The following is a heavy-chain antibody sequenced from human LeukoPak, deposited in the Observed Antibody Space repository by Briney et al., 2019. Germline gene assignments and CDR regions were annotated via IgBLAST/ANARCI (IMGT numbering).Heavy chain of an antibody. CDR1: GGSISSGTYY. CDR3: ASDSSGWKRGAFDI. D-gene: IGHD6-19*01. CDR2: IYSSGST. J-gene: IGHJ3*02. Sequence: SETLSLTCTVSGGSISSGTYYWTWIRQPAGKGLEWIGRIYSSGSTSYNPSLDSRVRISIDTSKNQFSLKLSSVTAADTAVYYCASDSSGWKRGAFDIWGQGTMVTVSS. V-gene: IGHV4-61*02.